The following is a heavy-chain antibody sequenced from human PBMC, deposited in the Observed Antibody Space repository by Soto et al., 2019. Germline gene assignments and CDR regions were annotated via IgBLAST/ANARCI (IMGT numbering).Heavy chain of an antibody. CDR2: ISSSSSYI. J-gene: IGHJ6*03. CDR3: ARGFGYGDYGAPAEYYYYMDV. CDR1: GFTFSSYS. V-gene: IGHV3-21*01. Sequence: EVQLVESGGGLVNPGGSLRLSCAASGFTFSSYSMNWVRQAPGKGLEWVSSISSSSSYIYYADSVKGRFTISRDNVKNSLYLQMNRLRAEDTAVYYWARGFGYGDYGAPAEYYYYMDVWGKGSTVTVSS. D-gene: IGHD4-17*01.